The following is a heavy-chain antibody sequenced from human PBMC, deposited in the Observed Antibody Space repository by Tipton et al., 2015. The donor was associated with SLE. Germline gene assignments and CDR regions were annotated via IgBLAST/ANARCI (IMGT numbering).Heavy chain of an antibody. Sequence: TLSLTCAVYGGSFSGYYWSWIRQPPGKGLEWIGEINHSGSTNYNPSLKSRVTISVDTSKNQFSLKLSSVTAADTAVYYCARGAPITMVQGFFDYWGQGTLVTVSS. CDR2: INHSGST. V-gene: IGHV4-34*01. D-gene: IGHD3-10*01. CDR1: GGSFSGYY. CDR3: ARGAPITMVQGFFDY. J-gene: IGHJ4*02.